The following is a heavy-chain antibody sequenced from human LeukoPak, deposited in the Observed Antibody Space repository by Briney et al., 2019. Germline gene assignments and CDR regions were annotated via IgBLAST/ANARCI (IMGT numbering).Heavy chain of an antibody. CDR3: AKGSMIVVHRGYFDY. J-gene: IGHJ4*02. CDR2: ISGSGGST. Sequence: PGGSLRLSCAASGFTFSSYAMSWVRQAPGKGLEWVSAISGSGGSTYYADSVKGRFTISRDNSKNTLYLQMNSLRAEDTAVYYCAKGSMIVVHRGYFDYWGQGTLVTVSS. D-gene: IGHD3-22*01. V-gene: IGHV3-23*01. CDR1: GFTFSSYA.